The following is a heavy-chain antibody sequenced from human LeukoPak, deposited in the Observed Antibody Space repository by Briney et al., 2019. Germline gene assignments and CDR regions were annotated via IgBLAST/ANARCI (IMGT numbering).Heavy chain of an antibody. CDR2: IYTSGST. V-gene: IGHV4-59*10. CDR3: ARDLPVRYFDY. J-gene: IGHJ4*02. CDR1: GGSFSGYY. D-gene: IGHD4-17*01. Sequence: SETLSLTCAVFGGSFSGYYWSWIRQPPGKGLEWIGRIYTSGSTNYNPSLKSRVAMSVDTSKNQFSLKLSSVTAADTAVYYCARDLPVRYFDYWGQGTLVTVSS.